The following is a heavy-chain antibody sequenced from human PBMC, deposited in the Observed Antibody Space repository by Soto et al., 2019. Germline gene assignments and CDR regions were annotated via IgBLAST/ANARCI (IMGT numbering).Heavy chain of an antibody. CDR2: IKQDESER. CDR3: ARVGDYGSGSSYRAFDL. V-gene: IGHV3-7*03. CDR1: GFMFSSHW. J-gene: IGHJ3*01. D-gene: IGHD3-10*01. Sequence: GGSLRLSCAASGFMFSSHWMTWVRQAPGKGLEWVANIKQDESERQFVDSVKGRFNISRDNAKNSLYLQMDHLRGEDTAMYYCARVGDYGSGSSYRAFDLWGQGTMVTVSS.